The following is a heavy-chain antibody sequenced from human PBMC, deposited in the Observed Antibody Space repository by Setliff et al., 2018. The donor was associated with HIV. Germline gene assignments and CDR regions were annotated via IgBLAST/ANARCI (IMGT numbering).Heavy chain of an antibody. CDR2: INHSGDT. CDR1: GGSFSGYY. Sequence: PETLSLTCAVYGGSFSGYYWSWIRQPPGKGLEWIGEINHSGDTNYNPSLKSRVTISVDTSKNQFSLNLNSVTAADTAVYYCARLGAEDFSDYDWVDYWGQGTLVTVSS. J-gene: IGHJ4*02. CDR3: ARLGAEDFSDYDWVDY. D-gene: IGHD5-12*01. V-gene: IGHV4-34*01.